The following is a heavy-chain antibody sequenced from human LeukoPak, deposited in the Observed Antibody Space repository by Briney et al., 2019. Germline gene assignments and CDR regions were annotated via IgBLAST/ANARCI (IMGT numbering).Heavy chain of an antibody. J-gene: IGHJ5*02. CDR1: GYTFTGYY. CDR3: ARDNSVGDNAWWFDP. D-gene: IGHD1-26*01. V-gene: IGHV1-2*02. Sequence: GASVKVSCKASGYTFTGYYMHWVRQAPGQGLEWMGWINPNSGGRNYAQKFQGRVTMTRDMSTSTDYMELSSLRSEDTAIYYCARDNSVGDNAWWFDPWGQGTLVTVSS. CDR2: INPNSGGR.